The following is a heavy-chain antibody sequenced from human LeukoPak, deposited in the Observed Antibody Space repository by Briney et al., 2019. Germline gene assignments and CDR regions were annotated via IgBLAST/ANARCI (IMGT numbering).Heavy chain of an antibody. V-gene: IGHV4-59*11. J-gene: IGHJ3*02. CDR3: ARDLVTVTKGFDI. D-gene: IGHD4-17*01. CDR2: ISYIGTT. CDR1: GDSFSSHY. Sequence: SETLSLTCAVSGDSFSSHYWTWIRQPPGRGLEWIGYISYIGTTNYNPSLKSRVTISIDTSKNQSSLKLSSVTTADTAVYYCARDLVTVTKGFDIWGLGTMVSVSS.